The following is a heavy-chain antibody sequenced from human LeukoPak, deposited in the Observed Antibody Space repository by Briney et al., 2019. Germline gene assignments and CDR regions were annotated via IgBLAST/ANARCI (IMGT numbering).Heavy chain of an antibody. D-gene: IGHD4-23*01. CDR3: ARGATVVRNWFDP. J-gene: IGHJ5*02. Sequence: GGSLRLSCAASGFTFSSYSMNWVRQAPGKGLEWVSSISSSSSYIYYADSVKGRFTISRDNAKNSLYLQMDSLRAEDTAVYYCARGATVVRNWFDPWGQGTLVTVSS. CDR1: GFTFSSYS. CDR2: ISSSSSYI. V-gene: IGHV3-21*01.